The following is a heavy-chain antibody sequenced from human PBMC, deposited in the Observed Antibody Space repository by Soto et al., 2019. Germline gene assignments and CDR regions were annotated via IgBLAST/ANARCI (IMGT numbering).Heavy chain of an antibody. J-gene: IGHJ4*02. CDR2: ITAHNSHT. CDR3: ARVYLGSGNYYGVYDY. Sequence: ASVKVSCKASGYTFTSYCLSWVLQAPGQGLEWMGWITAHNSHTIYAQRLQGRVNMTTDTSTSTAYMDLRSLRSDDTAVYYCARVYLGSGNYYGVYDYWGQGTLVTVS. V-gene: IGHV1-18*04. D-gene: IGHD3-10*01. CDR1: GYTFTSYC.